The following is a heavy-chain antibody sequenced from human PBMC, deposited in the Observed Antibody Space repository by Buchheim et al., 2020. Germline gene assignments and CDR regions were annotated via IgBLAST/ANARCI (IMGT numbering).Heavy chain of an antibody. CDR1: GGSFSGYY. Sequence: QVQLQQWGAGLLKPSETLSLTCAVYGGSFSGYYWSWIRQPPGKGLEGIGEINHSGSTNYNPSLKSRVTISVDTSKNQFSLKLSSVTAADTAVYYCARGSRGAGNGFDVYWGQGTL. D-gene: IGHD6-13*01. J-gene: IGHJ4*02. CDR2: INHSGST. V-gene: IGHV4-34*01. CDR3: ARGSRGAGNGFDVY.